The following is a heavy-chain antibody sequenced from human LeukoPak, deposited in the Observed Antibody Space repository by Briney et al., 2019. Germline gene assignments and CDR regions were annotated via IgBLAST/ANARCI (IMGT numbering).Heavy chain of an antibody. D-gene: IGHD6-13*01. V-gene: IGHV4-31*03. J-gene: IGHJ5*02. Sequence: SETLSLTCTVSGGSINSGGYYWSWIRQHPGKGLEWIGYIYYSGSTYYNPSLKSRVTILVDTSKNQFSLKLSSVTAADTAVYYCARDRRYSSSSFVFSWFDPWGQGTLVTVSS. CDR2: IYYSGST. CDR3: ARDRRYSSSSFVFSWFDP. CDR1: GGSINSGGYY.